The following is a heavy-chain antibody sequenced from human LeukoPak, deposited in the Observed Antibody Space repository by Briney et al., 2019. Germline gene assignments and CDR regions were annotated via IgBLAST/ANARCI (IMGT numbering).Heavy chain of an antibody. CDR2: IYSGGST. V-gene: IGHV3-66*02. Sequence: PEGSLRLSCAASGFTVSSNYMSWVRQAPGKGLEWVSVIYSGGSTYYADSVKGRFTISRDNSKSTLYLQMNSLRAEDTAVYYCAREYYDFWSGSFQHWGQGTLVTVSS. CDR3: AREYYDFWSGSFQH. CDR1: GFTVSSNY. D-gene: IGHD3-3*01. J-gene: IGHJ1*01.